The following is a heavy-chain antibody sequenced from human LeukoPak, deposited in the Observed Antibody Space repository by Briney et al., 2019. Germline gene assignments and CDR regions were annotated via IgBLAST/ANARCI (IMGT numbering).Heavy chain of an antibody. V-gene: IGHV4-39*02. Sequence: PSETLSLTCTVSGGSISSSSYYWGWIRQPPGKGLEWIGSIYYSGSTYYNPSLKSRVTISVGTSENHFSLKLSSVTAADTAVYYCARSTPADYYDSSGKPFDIWGQGTVVTVSS. CDR2: IYYSGST. CDR1: GGSISSSSYY. J-gene: IGHJ3*02. D-gene: IGHD3-22*01. CDR3: ARSTPADYYDSSGKPFDI.